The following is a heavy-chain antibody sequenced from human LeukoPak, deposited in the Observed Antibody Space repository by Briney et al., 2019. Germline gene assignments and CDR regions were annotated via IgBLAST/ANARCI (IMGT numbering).Heavy chain of an antibody. J-gene: IGHJ4*02. CDR2: IYSGGST. V-gene: IGHV3-53*01. D-gene: IGHD3-16*01. CDR3: VRDQGRVWGYYGY. CDR1: GFTVSSNY. Sequence: PGGSLRLSCAASGFTVSSNYMSWVRQAPGKGLEWVSVIYSGGSTYYADSVKGRFTISRDNAKKTLYLQMNSLRDEDTAVYYCVRDQGRVWGYYGYWGQGTLVTVSS.